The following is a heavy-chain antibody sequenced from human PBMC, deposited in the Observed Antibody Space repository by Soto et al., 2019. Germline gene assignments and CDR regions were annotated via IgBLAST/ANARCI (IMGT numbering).Heavy chain of an antibody. D-gene: IGHD6-19*01. CDR3: ARDCAGYSSGWYQRGGFDY. CDR1: GFTFSSYG. CDR2: TWYDGSKK. Sequence: QVQLVESGGGVVQPGRSLRLSCAASGFTFSSYGMHWVRQAPGKGLESVAVTWYDGSKKYYADSVKGRFTISRDNSKNTLYLQMNSLRAEDTAVYYCARDCAGYSSGWYQRGGFDYWGQGTLVTVSS. J-gene: IGHJ4*02. V-gene: IGHV3-33*01.